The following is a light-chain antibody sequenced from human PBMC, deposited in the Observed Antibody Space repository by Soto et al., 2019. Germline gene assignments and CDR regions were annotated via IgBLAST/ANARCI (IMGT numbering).Light chain of an antibody. CDR1: SSNIGTNY. Sequence: QSVLTQPPSASGTPGQRVTISWSGSSSNIGTNYVYWYQQLPGTAAKLLIYRDSQRPSGVPDRFSGSKSGTSASLAISGLRSEDEADYYCAAWDDSLSGVVFGGGTKLTVL. J-gene: IGLJ2*01. V-gene: IGLV1-47*01. CDR3: AAWDDSLSGVV. CDR2: RDS.